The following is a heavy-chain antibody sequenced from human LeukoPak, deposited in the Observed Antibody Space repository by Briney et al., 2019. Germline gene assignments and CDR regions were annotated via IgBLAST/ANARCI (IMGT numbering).Heavy chain of an antibody. D-gene: IGHD6-13*01. CDR3: ARVQSSSWGYAFDI. Sequence: ASVKVSCKASGYTFTSYDINWVRQATGQGLEWMGWMNPNSGNTGYAQKFQGRVAITRDTSINTAYMELSSLRSDDTAVYYCARVQSSSWGYAFDIWGQGTMVTVSS. CDR2: MNPNSGNT. J-gene: IGHJ3*02. V-gene: IGHV1-8*01. CDR1: GYTFTSYD.